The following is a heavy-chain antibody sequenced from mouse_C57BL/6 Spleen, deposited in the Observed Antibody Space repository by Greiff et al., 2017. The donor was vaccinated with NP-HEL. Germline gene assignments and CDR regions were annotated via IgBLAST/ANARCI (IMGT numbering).Heavy chain of an antibody. CDR1: GFSLTSYA. D-gene: IGHD1-1*01. V-gene: IGHV2-9-1*01. CDR2: IWTGGGT. CDR3: ARKRGYYGSSPLYAMDY. Sequence: VQRVESGPGLVAPSQSLSITCTVSGFSLTSYAISWVRQPPGKGLEWLGVIWTGGGTNYNSALKSRMSISKDNSKSQVFLKMNSLQTDDTARYYCARKRGYYGSSPLYAMDYWGQGTSVTVSS. J-gene: IGHJ4*01.